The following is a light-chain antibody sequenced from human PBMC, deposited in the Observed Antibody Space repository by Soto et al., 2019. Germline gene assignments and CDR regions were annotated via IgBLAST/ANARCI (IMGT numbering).Light chain of an antibody. CDR3: QQYLNAPFT. J-gene: IGKJ3*01. CDR1: QSVLDSSTNKNF. CDR2: WAS. Sequence: DTVMTQSPDSLAVSLGERATINCKSSQSVLDSSTNKNFLAWYQQKPGQPPKLLIYWASTRESGVPDRFSGSGSETDFTLTISSLQADDVAVYYCQQYLNAPFTFGPGTSVDIK. V-gene: IGKV4-1*01.